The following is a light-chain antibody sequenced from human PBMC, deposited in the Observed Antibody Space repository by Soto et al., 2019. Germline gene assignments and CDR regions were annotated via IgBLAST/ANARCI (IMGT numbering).Light chain of an antibody. J-gene: IGKJ4*01. CDR2: STS. Sequence: AIQLTQYPSSLSASVGDRVTITCRASQGIGSSLAWYQQKPGKPPRVLIYSTSTLSNGVPSRFSGSGSGTDFSLTISSLQPEDFVTYFCQQVNTFPFTFGGGTKVDIK. CDR1: QGIGSS. CDR3: QQVNTFPFT. V-gene: IGKV1-13*02.